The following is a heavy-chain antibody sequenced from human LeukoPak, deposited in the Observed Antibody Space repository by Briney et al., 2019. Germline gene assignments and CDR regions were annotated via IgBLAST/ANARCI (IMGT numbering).Heavy chain of an antibody. J-gene: IGHJ5*02. CDR2: IYTSGST. D-gene: IGHD3-10*01. Sequence: SETLSLTCTVSGGSISSYYWSWIRQPAGKGLEWIGRIYTSGSTNYNPSLKSRVTMSVDTSKNQFSLKLSSVTAADTAVYYCARDLEHGHYYGPGSYSLSYNWFDPWGQGTLVTVSS. CDR1: GGSISSYY. CDR3: ARDLEHGHYYGPGSYSLSYNWFDP. V-gene: IGHV4-4*07.